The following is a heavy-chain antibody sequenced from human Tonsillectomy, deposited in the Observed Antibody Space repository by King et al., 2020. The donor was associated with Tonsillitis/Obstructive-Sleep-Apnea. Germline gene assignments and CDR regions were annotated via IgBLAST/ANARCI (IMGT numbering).Heavy chain of an antibody. V-gene: IGHV3-23*04. CDR1: RFTFTNYA. CDR2: ISGRGDNT. Sequence: VQLVESGGGLVQPGGSLRLSCAASRFTFTNYAMSWVRQAPGKGLEWVSTISGRGDNTFYADSLKGRFTISRDKSKNTLYLQMNSLRAEDTAVYYCARGRTFYYFYMDVWGKGTTVTVSS. CDR3: ARGRTFYYFYMDV. J-gene: IGHJ6*03.